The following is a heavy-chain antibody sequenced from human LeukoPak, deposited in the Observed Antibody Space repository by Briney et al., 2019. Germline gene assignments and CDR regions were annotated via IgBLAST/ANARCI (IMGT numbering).Heavy chain of an antibody. D-gene: IGHD5-18*01. CDR1: GYSISSGYY. V-gene: IGHV4-38-2*02. Sequence: SETLSLTCTVSGYSISSGYYWAWIRQPPGKGLEWIGSIYHSGGTYNNPSLKSRLTMSVDTSKNQFSLKLTSVTAADTAVYYCAREERGSSYGWAFDIWGQGTMFTVSS. J-gene: IGHJ3*02. CDR3: AREERGSSYGWAFDI. CDR2: IYHSGGT.